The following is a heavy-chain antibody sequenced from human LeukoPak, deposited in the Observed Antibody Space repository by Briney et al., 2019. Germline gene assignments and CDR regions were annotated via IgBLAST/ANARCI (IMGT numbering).Heavy chain of an antibody. CDR2: ISAYNGNT. V-gene: IGHV1-18*01. J-gene: IGHJ4*02. CDR1: GYTFTSYG. CDR3: ARDQEYYDSSGYGVY. D-gene: IGHD3-22*01. Sequence: ASVKVSCKASGYTFTSYGISWVRQSPGQGLEWMGWISAYNGNTNYAQKLQGRVTMTTDTSTSTAYMELRSLRSDDTAVYYCARDQEYYDSSGYGVYWGQGTLVTVYS.